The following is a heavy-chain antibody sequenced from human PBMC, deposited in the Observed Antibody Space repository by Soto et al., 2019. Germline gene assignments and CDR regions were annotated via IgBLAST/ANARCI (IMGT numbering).Heavy chain of an antibody. V-gene: IGHV4-30-4*01. Sequence: PSETLSLTCTVSGGSISSGDYYWIWIRHPPGKGLEWIGYIYYSGSTYYNPSLKSRVTISVDTSKNQFSLKLSSVTAADTAVYYCARGSGAGSGSYPIWYYYYGMDVWGQGTTVTVSS. CDR2: IYYSGST. J-gene: IGHJ6*02. CDR1: GGSISSGDYY. CDR3: ARGSGAGSGSYPIWYYYYGMDV. D-gene: IGHD3-10*01.